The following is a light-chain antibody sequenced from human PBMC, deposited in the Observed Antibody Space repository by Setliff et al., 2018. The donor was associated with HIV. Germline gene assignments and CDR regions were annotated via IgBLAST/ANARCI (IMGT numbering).Light chain of an antibody. CDR1: SSDVGGYNY. V-gene: IGLV2-8*01. J-gene: IGLJ2*01. CDR3: SSYAGSNNMI. Sequence: QSVLTQPPSASGSPGQSVTISCTGTSSDVGGYNYVSWYQQHPGKAPQVTIYEVNKRPSGVPDRFSGSKSGNTASLTVSGLQADDEADYYCSSYAGSNNMIFGGGTKVTVL. CDR2: EVN.